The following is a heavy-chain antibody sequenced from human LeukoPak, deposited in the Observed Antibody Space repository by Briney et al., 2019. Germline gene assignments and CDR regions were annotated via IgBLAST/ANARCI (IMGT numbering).Heavy chain of an antibody. CDR2: IYYSGST. CDR1: GGSISSSSYY. CDR3: ARDRCSSTSCIYNWFDP. J-gene: IGHJ5*02. Sequence: SETLSLTCTVSGGSISSSSYYWSWIRQPPGKGLEWIGYIYYSGSTNYNPSLKSRVTISVDTSKNQFSLKLSSVTAADTAVYYCARDRCSSTSCIYNWFDPWGQGTLVTVSS. D-gene: IGHD2-2*01. V-gene: IGHV4-61*01.